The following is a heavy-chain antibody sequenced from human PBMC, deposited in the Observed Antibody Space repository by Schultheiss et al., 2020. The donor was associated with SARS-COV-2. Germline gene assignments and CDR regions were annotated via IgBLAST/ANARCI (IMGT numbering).Heavy chain of an antibody. D-gene: IGHD3-10*01. CDR1: GFTFDDYA. J-gene: IGHJ5*02. CDR3: ARDLRFGELLAYNWFDP. CDR2: ISWNSGSI. V-gene: IGHV3-9*01. Sequence: SLKISCAASGFTFDDYAMHWVRQAPGKGLEWVSGISWNSGSIGYADSVKGRFTISRDNAKNSLYLQMNSLRAEDTAVYYCARDLRFGELLAYNWFDPWGQGTLVTVSS.